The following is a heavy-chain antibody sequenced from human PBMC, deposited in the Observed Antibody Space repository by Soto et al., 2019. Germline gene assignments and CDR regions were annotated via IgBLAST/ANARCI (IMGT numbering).Heavy chain of an antibody. CDR2: MSYDGSQK. V-gene: IGHV3-30-3*01. D-gene: IGHD6-13*01. Sequence: QVQLVESGGGVVQPGRSLRLSCAASGFIFSTYTMHWVRQAPGKGLEWLTVMSYDGSQKYYADSVKGRLTISRDNSKKTLYLQMTSLRAEDTAVYHCAISKSSSWHNFDYWGQGTLVTVSS. CDR1: GFIFSTYT. CDR3: AISKSSSWHNFDY. J-gene: IGHJ4*02.